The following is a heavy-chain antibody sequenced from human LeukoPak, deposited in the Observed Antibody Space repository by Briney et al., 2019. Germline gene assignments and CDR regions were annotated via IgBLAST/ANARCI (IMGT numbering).Heavy chain of an antibody. CDR3: AKVPHSWGLFDS. CDR2: IIPIFGTA. CDR1: GGTFSSYA. Sequence: EASVKVSCKASGGTFSSYAISWVRQAPGQGLEWMGGIIPIFGTANYAQKFQGRVTITTDESTSTAYMELSSLRSEDTAVYYCAKVPHSWGLFDSWGQGTLVTVSS. D-gene: IGHD3-16*01. J-gene: IGHJ4*02. V-gene: IGHV1-69*05.